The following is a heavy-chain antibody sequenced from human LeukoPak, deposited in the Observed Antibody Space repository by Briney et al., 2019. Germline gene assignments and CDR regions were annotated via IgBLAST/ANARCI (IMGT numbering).Heavy chain of an antibody. CDR3: ARDSAGNDY. J-gene: IGHJ4*02. Sequence: GGSLRLSCAASGFTFSTYWMSWVRQAPGKGLEWVANIKQDGSEKYYIDSVKGRFTISRDNAKNSLYLQMNSLRAEDTATYYCARDSAGNDYWGQGTLVTVSS. CDR2: IKQDGSEK. D-gene: IGHD6-13*01. CDR1: GFTFSTYW. V-gene: IGHV3-7*01.